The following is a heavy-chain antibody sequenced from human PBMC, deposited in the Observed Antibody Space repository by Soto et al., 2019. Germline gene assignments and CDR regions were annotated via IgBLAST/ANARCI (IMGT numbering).Heavy chain of an antibody. CDR3: ARGINCSGGSCYPSI. CDR2: ISAYNGNT. CDR1: GYTFTSYG. D-gene: IGHD2-15*01. Sequence: ASVKVSCKASGYTFTSYGISWVRQAPGQGLEWMGWISAYNGNTNYAQKIQGRVTMTTDTSTSTAYMELRSLRSDDTAVYYCARGINCSGGSCYPSIWGQGTLVTVSS. V-gene: IGHV1-18*01. J-gene: IGHJ4*02.